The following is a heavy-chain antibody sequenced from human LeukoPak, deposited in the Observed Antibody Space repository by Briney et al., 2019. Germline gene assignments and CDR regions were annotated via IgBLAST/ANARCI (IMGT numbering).Heavy chain of an antibody. CDR3: AKDQYSSSWGVTFDI. J-gene: IGHJ3*02. V-gene: IGHV3-30*18. CDR1: GFTFSSYG. Sequence: GGSLRLSCAASGFTFSSYGMHWVRQAPGKGLEWVAVISYDGSNKYYADPVKGRFTISRDNSKNTLYLQMNSLRAEDTAVYYCAKDQYSSSWGVTFDIWGQGTMVTVSS. CDR2: ISYDGSNK. D-gene: IGHD6-13*01.